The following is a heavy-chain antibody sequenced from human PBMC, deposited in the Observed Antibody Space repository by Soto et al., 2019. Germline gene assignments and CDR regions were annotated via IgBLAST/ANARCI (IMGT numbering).Heavy chain of an antibody. V-gene: IGHV4-30-4*01. CDR2: IHHSGST. Sequence: KPSETLSLTCTVSGGSISSGENFWNWIRQSPGKGLEWIGYIHHSGSTYYNPSLKSRLTISVDTSKNQFSLKLNSVTAADTAVYYCARDTGTYPYYFDYWGQGTLVTVSS. D-gene: IGHD1-26*01. CDR1: GGSISSGENF. J-gene: IGHJ4*02. CDR3: ARDTGTYPYYFDY.